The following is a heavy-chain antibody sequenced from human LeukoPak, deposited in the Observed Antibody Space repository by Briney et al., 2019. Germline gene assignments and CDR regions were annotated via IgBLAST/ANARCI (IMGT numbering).Heavy chain of an antibody. CDR1: GGSISSGGYS. CDR3: ARSAVSSGYDGLPSPAYFDY. J-gene: IGHJ4*02. Sequence: SQTLSLTCAVSGGSISSGGYSWSWIRQPPGKGLEWIGYIYHSGSTYYNPSLKSRVTISVDRSKNQFSLKLSSVTAADTAVYYCARSAVSSGYDGLPSPAYFDYWGQGTLVTVSS. V-gene: IGHV4-30-2*01. D-gene: IGHD6-25*01. CDR2: IYHSGST.